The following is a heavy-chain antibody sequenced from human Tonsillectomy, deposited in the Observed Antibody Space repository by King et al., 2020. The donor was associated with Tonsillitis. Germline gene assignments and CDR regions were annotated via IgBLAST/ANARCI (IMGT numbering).Heavy chain of an antibody. V-gene: IGHV3-48*01. D-gene: IGHD3-10*01. CDR2: ISSSSSTI. CDR3: ARGGTYYYGSGSRWDFDY. CDR1: GFTFSSYS. Sequence: VQLVESGGGLVQPGGSLRLSCAASGFTFSSYSMNWVRQAPGKGLEWVSYISSSSSTIYYADSVKGRFTISRDNAKNSLYLQMNSLRAEDTAVYYCARGGTYYYGSGSRWDFDYLGQGTLVTVSS. J-gene: IGHJ4*02.